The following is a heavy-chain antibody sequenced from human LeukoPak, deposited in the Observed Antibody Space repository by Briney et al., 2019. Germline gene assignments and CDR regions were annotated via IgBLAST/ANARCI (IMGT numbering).Heavy chain of an antibody. Sequence: PGGSLRLSCAASGFTVSSNYMSWVRQAPGKGLEWVSYISSSGSTIYYADSVKGRFTISRDNAKNSLYLQMNSLRAEDTAVYYCASPRGVGYGTTVTWGQGTMVTVSS. J-gene: IGHJ3*01. CDR2: ISSSGSTI. V-gene: IGHV3-11*04. CDR1: GFTVSSNY. CDR3: ASPRGVGYGTTVT. D-gene: IGHD4-17*01.